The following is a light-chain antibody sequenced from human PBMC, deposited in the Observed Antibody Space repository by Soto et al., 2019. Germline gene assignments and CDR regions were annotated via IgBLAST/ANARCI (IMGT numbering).Light chain of an antibody. CDR2: GAS. CDR1: ESLSTY. J-gene: IGKJ2*01. CDR3: QSYNDWPFT. Sequence: EIVMTQSPATLSVSPGERVTLSCRASESLSTYLAWYHQKPGQAPRLLIYGASTKATGIPARFSGSGSATDFTLTISSLQSEDCAVDYCQSYNDWPFTFGQGTKLEI. V-gene: IGKV3-15*01.